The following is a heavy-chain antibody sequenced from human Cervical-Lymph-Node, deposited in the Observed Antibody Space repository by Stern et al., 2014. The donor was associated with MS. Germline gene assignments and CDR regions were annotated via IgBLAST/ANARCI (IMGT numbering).Heavy chain of an antibody. CDR3: AREVDCSSTSCLYYYYAMDV. CDR1: GYTFTEYY. J-gene: IGHJ6*02. CDR2: INPKSGGT. V-gene: IGHV1-2*04. Sequence: VQLVESGAEVRKPGASVKVSCKTSGYTFTEYYMHWVRQAPGQGLEWMGWINPKSGGTKYAQKFQGWVTMTRDTSIGTVYMELSRLRSDDTAVYYCAREVDCSSTSCLYYYYAMDVGGQGTTVTVS. D-gene: IGHD2-2*01.